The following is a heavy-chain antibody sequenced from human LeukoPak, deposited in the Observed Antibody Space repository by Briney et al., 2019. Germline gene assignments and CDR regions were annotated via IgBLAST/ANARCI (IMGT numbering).Heavy chain of an antibody. D-gene: IGHD2-2*01. V-gene: IGHV3-23*01. CDR3: ARGPRVPSPTYYFEF. CDR2: TSGSGGSS. CDR1: GFTFGNYA. J-gene: IGHJ4*02. Sequence: GGSLRLSCAASGFTFGNYAMTWVRQAPGKGVEYVTSTSGSGGSSYYAASVQGRFTISRDNSRNTLYLQMNNLRIDDTAVYYCARGPRVPSPTYYFEFWGQGVLVTVSS.